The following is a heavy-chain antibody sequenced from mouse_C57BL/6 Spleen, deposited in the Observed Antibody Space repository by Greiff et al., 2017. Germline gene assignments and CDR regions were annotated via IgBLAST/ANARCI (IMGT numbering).Heavy chain of an antibody. D-gene: IGHD1-1*01. Sequence: QVQLQQPGAELVRPGTSVKLSCKASGYTFTSYWMHWVKQRPGQGLEWIGVIDPSDSYTNYHQKFKGKATLTVDTSSSTAYMQLSSLTSEDSAVYYCAPSGVYYGSSYAMDYWGQGTSVTVSS. CDR1: GYTFTSYW. CDR2: IDPSDSYT. CDR3: APSGVYYGSSYAMDY. J-gene: IGHJ4*01. V-gene: IGHV1-59*01.